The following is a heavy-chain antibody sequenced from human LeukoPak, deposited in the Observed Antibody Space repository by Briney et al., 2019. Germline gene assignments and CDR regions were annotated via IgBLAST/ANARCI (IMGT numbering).Heavy chain of an antibody. CDR2: INGDGSET. J-gene: IGHJ4*02. D-gene: IGHD3-16*01. CDR3: ARVRMGDDFNPFDY. CDR1: GLTFSSFW. Sequence: GGSLRLSCAASGLTFSSFWIHWVRHAPGKGLVWVSRINGDGSETIYADSVKGRFTISRDNAKNTVYLQMNSLRAEDTAVYYCARVRMGDDFNPFDYWGQGTLVTVSS. V-gene: IGHV3-74*01.